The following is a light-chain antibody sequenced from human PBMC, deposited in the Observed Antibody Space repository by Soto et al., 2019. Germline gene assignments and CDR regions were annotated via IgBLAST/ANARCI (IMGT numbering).Light chain of an antibody. J-gene: IGKJ1*01. Sequence: DIQITQFPSSLSESVVDRVTITFLASQITSTYLNWYQQKSGKAPELLIYAASSLQSGVPSRFSGSGSGTDFTLTISSLQPEDFATYFCQQSYSYSWKCGQGTKGDI. V-gene: IGKV1-39*01. CDR3: QQSYSYSWK. CDR1: QITSTY. CDR2: AAS.